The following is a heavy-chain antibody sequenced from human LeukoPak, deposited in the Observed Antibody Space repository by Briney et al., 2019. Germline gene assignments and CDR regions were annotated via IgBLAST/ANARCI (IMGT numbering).Heavy chain of an antibody. Sequence: GESLKISCKGSGYSFTNYWIGWVHQMPGKGLEWVAIIYPGDSDTRYSPSFQGQVTISADKSISTAYLQWSSLKASDTAMYYCARRRSGSYLDYWGQGTLVTVSS. CDR2: IYPGDSDT. V-gene: IGHV5-51*07. D-gene: IGHD3-10*01. CDR1: GYSFTNYW. CDR3: ARRRSGSYLDY. J-gene: IGHJ4*02.